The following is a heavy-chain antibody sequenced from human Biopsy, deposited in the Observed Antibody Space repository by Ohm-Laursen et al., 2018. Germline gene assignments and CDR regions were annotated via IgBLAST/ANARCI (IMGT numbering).Heavy chain of an antibody. CDR1: GDSVTKYY. D-gene: IGHD4-11*01. Sequence: TLSLTCTVSGDSVTKYYWSWIRQPPGKGLEWIGHIYYSVMTNYNPSLQSRVSISVDTSRNQVSLTLSSVTAADTAVYYCARDSGILNYGNFKYYHYYGMDVWGQGTKVTVSS. CDR3: ARDSGILNYGNFKYYHYYGMDV. J-gene: IGHJ6*02. CDR2: IYYSVMT. V-gene: IGHV4-59*02.